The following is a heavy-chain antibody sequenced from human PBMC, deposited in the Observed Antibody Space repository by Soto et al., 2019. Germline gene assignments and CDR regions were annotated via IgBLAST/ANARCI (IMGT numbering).Heavy chain of an antibody. CDR3: ARDPNPYSSSWYLYY. V-gene: IGHV1-69*01. CDR1: GGTFSSYA. Sequence: QVQLVQSGAEVKKPGSSVKVSCKASGGTFSSYAISWVRQAPGQGLEWMGGIIPIFGTANYAQKFQGRVTITADESTSTAYMELGNLRSDDTAVYYCARDPNPYSSSWYLYYWGQGTLVTVSS. J-gene: IGHJ4*02. D-gene: IGHD6-13*01. CDR2: IIPIFGTA.